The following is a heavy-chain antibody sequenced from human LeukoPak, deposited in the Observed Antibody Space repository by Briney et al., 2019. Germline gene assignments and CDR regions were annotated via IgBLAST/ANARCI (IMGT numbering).Heavy chain of an antibody. V-gene: IGHV5-51*01. CDR2: IYPGDSDT. D-gene: IGHD4-17*01. CDR3: ARIIGDPDQDYYYYYGMDV. CDR1: GYSFTSYW. J-gene: IGHJ6*02. Sequence: GESLKISCKGSGYSFTSYWIGWVRQMPGKGLEWIGIIYPGDSDTRYSPSFQGQVTISADKSISTAYLQWSSLKASDTAMYYCARIIGDPDQDYYYYYGMDVWGQGTTVTVSS.